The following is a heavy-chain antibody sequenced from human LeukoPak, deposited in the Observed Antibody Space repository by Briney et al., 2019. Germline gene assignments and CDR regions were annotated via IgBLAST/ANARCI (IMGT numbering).Heavy chain of an antibody. J-gene: IGHJ6*03. D-gene: IGHD3-16*01. CDR1: GFIFSDYG. CDR2: IRYDRSNK. Sequence: GGSLRLSCAASGFIFSDYGMHWVRQAPGKGLEWVAFIRYDRSNKDYLDSVKGRFTISRDNSKNTLYLQMNSLRDDDTAVYYCAKEGDEFRGYLDVWGKGTTVTVSS. V-gene: IGHV3-30*02. CDR3: AKEGDEFRGYLDV.